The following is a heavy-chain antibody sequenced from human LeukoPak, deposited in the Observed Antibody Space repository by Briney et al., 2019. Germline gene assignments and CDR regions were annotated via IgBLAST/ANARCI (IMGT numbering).Heavy chain of an antibody. CDR3: ARERGYYYGSGSPTYFDY. CDR2: IHTSGST. CDR1: GGSFSGYY. Sequence: PSETLSLTCAVYGGSFSGYYWSWIRQPAGKGLEWIGRIHTSGSTNYNPSLKSRVTISVDTSKNQFSLKLSSVTAADTAVYYCARERGYYYGSGSPTYFDYWGQGTLVTVSS. J-gene: IGHJ4*02. D-gene: IGHD3-10*01. V-gene: IGHV4-4*07.